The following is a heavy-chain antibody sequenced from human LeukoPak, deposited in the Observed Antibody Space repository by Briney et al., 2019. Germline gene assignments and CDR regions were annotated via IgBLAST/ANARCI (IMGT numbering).Heavy chain of an antibody. CDR2: ISGSSNYI. V-gene: IGHV3-21*01. CDR3: AREPSGWYVDY. J-gene: IGHJ4*02. Sequence: PGGSLRLSCATSGFTFSDRSINWVRQAPGKGLEWVAYISGSSNYINYADSVKGRFTISRDNAKTSVYLQMSSLRAEDTALYYCAREPSGWYVDYWGQGTLVTVSS. D-gene: IGHD6-19*01. CDR1: GFTFSDRS.